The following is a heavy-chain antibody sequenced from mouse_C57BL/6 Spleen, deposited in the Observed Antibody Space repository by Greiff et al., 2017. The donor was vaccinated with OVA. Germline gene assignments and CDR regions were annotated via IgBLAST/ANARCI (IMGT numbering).Heavy chain of an antibody. D-gene: IGHD1-1*01. CDR2: IYPRAGST. V-gene: IGHV1-85*01. CDR1: GYTFTSYD. J-gene: IGHJ2*01. Sequence: QVQLQQSGPELVKPGASVTLSCKASGYTFTSYDINWVKQRPGQGLEWIGWIYPRAGSTKYNEKFKGKAILTVDTSSSTAYMELHSLTSEYSAVYFCARRDGTLYSFDYWGQGTTLTVSS. CDR3: ARRDGTLYSFDY.